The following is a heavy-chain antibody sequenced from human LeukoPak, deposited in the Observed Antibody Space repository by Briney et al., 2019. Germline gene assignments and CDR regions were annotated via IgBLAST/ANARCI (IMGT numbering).Heavy chain of an antibody. CDR1: GFTFSSYW. J-gene: IGHJ6*03. Sequence: GGCLRLSCAASGFTFSSYWMSWVRQAPGKGLEWVANIKQDGSEKYYVDSVKGRFTISRDNAKNSLYLQMNSLRAEDTAVYYCARVYSSSFYYYYYYMDVWGIGTTVTVSS. V-gene: IGHV3-7*01. D-gene: IGHD6-6*01. CDR3: ARVYSSSFYYYYYYMDV. CDR2: IKQDGSEK.